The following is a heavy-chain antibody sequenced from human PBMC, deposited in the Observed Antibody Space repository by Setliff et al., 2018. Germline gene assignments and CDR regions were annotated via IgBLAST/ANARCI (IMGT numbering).Heavy chain of an antibody. CDR1: GFTFGDYA. Sequence: PGGSLRLSCTASGFTFGDYAMSWVRQAPGKGLEWVGFIRSKAYGGTTEYAASVKGRFTISRDDSKSIAYLQMNSLKTEDTAVYYCTRDGEGDYYYYMDVWGKGTTVTVSS. CDR3: TRDGEGDYYYYMDV. CDR2: IRSKAYGGTT. D-gene: IGHD3-10*01. J-gene: IGHJ6*03. V-gene: IGHV3-49*04.